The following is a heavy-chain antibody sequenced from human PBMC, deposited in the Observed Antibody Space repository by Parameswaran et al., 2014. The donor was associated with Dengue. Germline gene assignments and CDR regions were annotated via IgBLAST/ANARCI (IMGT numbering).Heavy chain of an antibody. CDR1: GGSFSGYY. D-gene: IGHD3-22*01. CDR3: ARNSPSGLFPEY. Sequence: ASETLSLTCAVYGGSFSGYYWSLIRQSPGKGLEWIGQISHSGSTNYNPSLKSRVTISIDSSKNQFSLRLSSVTAADTAVYYCARNSPSGLFPEYWGQGTLVTVSS. V-gene: IGHV4-34*01. CDR2: ISHSGST. J-gene: IGHJ4*02.